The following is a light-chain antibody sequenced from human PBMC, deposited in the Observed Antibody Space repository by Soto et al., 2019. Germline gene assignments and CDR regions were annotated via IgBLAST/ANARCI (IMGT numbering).Light chain of an antibody. CDR1: QNVSSY. Sequence: EIVLTHSPATLSLSPGERDTLSCRASQNVSSYLAWYQQKPGQAPRLLIYDASNRATGIPARFSGSGSGTDFTLTISSLEPEDFAVYYCQQRSNWPRSLTFGGGTKVDIK. V-gene: IGKV3-11*01. J-gene: IGKJ4*01. CDR2: DAS. CDR3: QQRSNWPRSLT.